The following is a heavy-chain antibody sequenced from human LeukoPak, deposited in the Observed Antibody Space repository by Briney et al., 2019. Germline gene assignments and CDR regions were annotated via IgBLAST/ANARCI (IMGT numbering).Heavy chain of an antibody. V-gene: IGHV4-34*01. D-gene: IGHD6-13*01. CDR1: GGSFSGYY. J-gene: IGHJ4*02. Sequence: SETLSLTCAVYGGSFSGYYWNWIRQPPGKGLEWIGEINHSGRTNYNPSLKSRVTISVDTSKKQFSLKLSSVTAADTAVYYCTSLYSSSWYLGDYWGQGALVTVSS. CDR3: TSLYSSSWYLGDY. CDR2: INHSGRT.